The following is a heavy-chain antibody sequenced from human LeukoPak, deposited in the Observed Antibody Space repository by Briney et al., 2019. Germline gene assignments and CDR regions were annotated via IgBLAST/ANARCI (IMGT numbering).Heavy chain of an antibody. J-gene: IGHJ5*02. CDR2: IYNGVNT. V-gene: IGHV4-59*01. CDR3: ARSRAFNSGAFDP. Sequence: SETLSLTCTVSGGSISSYYWSWIRQPPGKGVEWIAHIYNGVNTNYSPSLKSRVTISVDTSKNQFSLRLNSVTAADTAVYYCARSRAFNSGAFDPWGQGSLVTVSS. CDR1: GGSISSYY. D-gene: IGHD1-26*01.